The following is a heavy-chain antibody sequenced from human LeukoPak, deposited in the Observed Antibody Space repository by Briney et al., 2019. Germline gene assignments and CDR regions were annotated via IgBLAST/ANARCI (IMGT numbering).Heavy chain of an antibody. V-gene: IGHV1-8*01. CDR2: MNPNSGNT. D-gene: IGHD3-3*01. CDR1: GYTFTSYD. CDR3: ARFQSSPYDFWSGSRAFDI. J-gene: IGHJ3*02. Sequence: ASVKVSCKASGYTFTSYDINLVRQATAQGLEWMEWMNPNSGNTGYAQKFQGRVTMTRNTSISTAYMELSSLRSEDTAVYYCARFQSSPYDFWSGSRAFDIWGQGTMVTVSS.